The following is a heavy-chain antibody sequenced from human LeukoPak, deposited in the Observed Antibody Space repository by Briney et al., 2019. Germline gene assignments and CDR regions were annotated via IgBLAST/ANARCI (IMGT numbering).Heavy chain of an antibody. CDR3: ASPAAGSNFDC. D-gene: IGHD6-13*01. Sequence: GGSLRLSYAASGFTFSDYYLSWIRQAPGKGLEWVSYISSSSSYTNYADSVKGRFTISRDNSKNSLYLQMNSLRAEDTAVYYCASPAAGSNFDCWGQGTLVTVSS. J-gene: IGHJ4*02. V-gene: IGHV3-11*03. CDR1: GFTFSDYY. CDR2: ISSSSSYT.